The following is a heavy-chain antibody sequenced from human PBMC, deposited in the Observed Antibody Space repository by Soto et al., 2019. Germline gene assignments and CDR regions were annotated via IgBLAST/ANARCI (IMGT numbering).Heavy chain of an antibody. V-gene: IGHV4-4*02. D-gene: IGHD2-2*01. CDR1: GGSISSSNW. J-gene: IGHJ5*02. CDR2: ISHSGTP. CDR3: ARVRAGCSATSCYLDP. Sequence: QVQLQESGPGLVKPSETLSLTCAVSGGSISSSNWWTWVRHPPGKGLEWIGEISHSGTPYYNPSLKSRVDISIDRSKNQFSLKLSSVTAADTAVYYCARVRAGCSATSCYLDPWGQGTLFTVSS.